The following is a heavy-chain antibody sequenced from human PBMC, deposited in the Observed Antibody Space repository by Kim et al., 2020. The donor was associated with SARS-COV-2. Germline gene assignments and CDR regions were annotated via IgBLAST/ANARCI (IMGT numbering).Heavy chain of an antibody. J-gene: IGHJ6*02. D-gene: IGHD3-10*01. CDR3: AHGAYGSVGYYYGMDV. V-gene: IGHV2-5*02. Sequence: SGPTLVKPTQTLTLTCTFSGFSLRTSGVGVGWIRQPPGKALEWLALIYWDDDKRYSPSLKSRLTITKDTSKNQVVLTMTNMDPVDTATYYCAHGAYGSVGYYYGMDVWGQGTTVTVSS. CDR2: IYWDDDK. CDR1: GFSLRTSGVG.